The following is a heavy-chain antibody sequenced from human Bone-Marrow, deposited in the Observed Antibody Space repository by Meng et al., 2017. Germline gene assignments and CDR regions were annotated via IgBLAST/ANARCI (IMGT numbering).Heavy chain of an antibody. V-gene: IGHV3-21*01. CDR1: GFTFSSYS. Sequence: GGSLRLSCAASGFTFSSYSMNWVRQAPGKGLEWVSSISSSSSYIYYVDSVKGRFTISRDNAKNSLYLQMNSLRAEDTAVYYCAREIGWFGELLMDYWGQGTLVTSPQ. CDR3: AREIGWFGELLMDY. D-gene: IGHD3-10*01. CDR2: ISSSSSYI. J-gene: IGHJ4*02.